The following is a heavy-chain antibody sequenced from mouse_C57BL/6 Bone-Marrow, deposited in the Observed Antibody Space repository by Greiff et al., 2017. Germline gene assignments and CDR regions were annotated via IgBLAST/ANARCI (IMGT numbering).Heavy chain of an antibody. J-gene: IGHJ4*01. CDR2: INPNNGGT. D-gene: IGHD2-3*01. CDR1: GYTFTDYY. CDR3: ARRDGYYAMDY. V-gene: IGHV1-26*01. Sequence: VQLQQSGPELVKPGASVKISCKASGYTFTDYYMNWVKQSHGKSLEWIGDINPNNGGTSYNQKFKGKATLTVDKSSSTAYMELRSLTSEDSAVYYCARRDGYYAMDYWGQGTSVTVSS.